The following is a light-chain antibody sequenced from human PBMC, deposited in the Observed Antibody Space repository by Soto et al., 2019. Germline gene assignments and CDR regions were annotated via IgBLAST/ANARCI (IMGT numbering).Light chain of an antibody. CDR3: KQFGTSFPYT. J-gene: IGKJ2*01. CDR1: QSVSSSY. Sequence: EIVLTQSPGTLSLSPGERATLTCRASQSVSSSYLAWYQQKPGQPPRLLMYDASSRATGIPDRFSGSGSGTDFTLTISRLEPEDFAVYYCKQFGTSFPYTFGQGTKLDIK. V-gene: IGKV3-20*01. CDR2: DAS.